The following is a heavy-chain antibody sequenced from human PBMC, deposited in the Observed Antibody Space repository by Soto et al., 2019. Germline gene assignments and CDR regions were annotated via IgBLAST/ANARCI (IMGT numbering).Heavy chain of an antibody. Sequence: SETLSLTCAVYGGSFSGYYWSWIRQPPGKGLEWIGEINHSGSTNYNPSLKSRVTISVDTSKNQFSLKLSSVTAADTAVYYCARDSRTPNYGGGQDYYYYGMDVWGQGTTVTVSS. J-gene: IGHJ6*02. CDR3: ARDSRTPNYGGGQDYYYYGMDV. D-gene: IGHD1-7*01. CDR2: INHSGST. CDR1: GGSFSGYY. V-gene: IGHV4-34*01.